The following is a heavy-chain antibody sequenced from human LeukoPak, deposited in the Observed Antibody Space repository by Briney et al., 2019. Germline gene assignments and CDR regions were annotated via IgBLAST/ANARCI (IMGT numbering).Heavy chain of an antibody. J-gene: IGHJ4*02. CDR1: GYNITGYC. CDR3: ARGLVDHFDY. Sequence: GASVKVSCKATGYNITGYCMNWVRQAPGQWLEWMGRINPNSGGTNYAQKFQGRVTMTRDTSISTAYMELSRLRSDDTAVYYCARGLVDHFDYWGQGTLVTVSS. CDR2: INPNSGGT. V-gene: IGHV1-2*06. D-gene: IGHD6-6*01.